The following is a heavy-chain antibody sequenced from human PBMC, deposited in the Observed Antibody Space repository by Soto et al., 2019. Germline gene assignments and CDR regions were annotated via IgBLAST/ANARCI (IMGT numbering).Heavy chain of an antibody. D-gene: IGHD4-17*01. Sequence: QVTLKESGPVLVKPTETLTLTCSVSGFSLTNGRMGVSWIRQPPGKALEWLAHFFSDAERSYSTSMQSRLNMYKDSSGSQLVLTMTNLAPADTATYFCARMDGDYNYYGLDVWGHGIAVTVSS. V-gene: IGHV2-26*01. CDR2: FFSDAER. CDR3: ARMDGDYNYYGLDV. J-gene: IGHJ6*02. CDR1: GFSLTNGRMG.